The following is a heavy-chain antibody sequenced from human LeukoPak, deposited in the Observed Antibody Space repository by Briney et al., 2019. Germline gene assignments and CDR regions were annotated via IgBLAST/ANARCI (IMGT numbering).Heavy chain of an antibody. V-gene: IGHV4-4*07. CDR1: GGSISSYY. CDR2: IYTSGST. J-gene: IGHJ4*02. CDR3: AGDYGSRSPYYFDY. D-gene: IGHD3-10*01. Sequence: NPSETLSLTCTVSGGSISSYYWSWIRQPAGKGLEWIGRIYTSGSTNYNPSLKSRVTMSVDTSKNQFSLKLSSVTAADTAVYYCAGDYGSRSPYYFDYWGQGTLVTVSS.